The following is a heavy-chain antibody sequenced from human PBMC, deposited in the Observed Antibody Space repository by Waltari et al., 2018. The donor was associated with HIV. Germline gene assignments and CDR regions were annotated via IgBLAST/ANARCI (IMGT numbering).Heavy chain of an antibody. CDR2: ISRDSRYI. V-gene: IGHV3-21*01. J-gene: IGHJ4*02. CDR1: GFSFRYYS. Sequence: DVQLVESGGGLVKPGGSLRLACAGSGFSFRYYSMNGVRQAPGKGLEWVSSISRDSRYIYYADSVKGRFTISRDNARNSLFLQMNSLRADDTAVYYCVRGGEGTYGDYWGQGTLVTVSS. D-gene: IGHD3-16*01. CDR3: VRGGEGTYGDY.